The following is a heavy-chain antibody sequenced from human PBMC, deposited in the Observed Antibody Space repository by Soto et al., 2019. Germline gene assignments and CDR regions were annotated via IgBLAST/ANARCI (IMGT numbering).Heavy chain of an antibody. CDR3: ARRARPDFYYMDV. Sequence: EVQLAESGGGLAQPGGSLRLSCAASGFTLSGYAMDWVRQAPRKGLEYVSGISSNGVGTYYAYSVQGRFTISRDNSKNTVYLQMGSLRPEEMAVYYCARRARPDFYYMDVWGKGTTVTVSS. CDR1: GFTLSGYA. CDR2: ISSNGVGT. J-gene: IGHJ6*03. D-gene: IGHD6-6*01. V-gene: IGHV3-64*01.